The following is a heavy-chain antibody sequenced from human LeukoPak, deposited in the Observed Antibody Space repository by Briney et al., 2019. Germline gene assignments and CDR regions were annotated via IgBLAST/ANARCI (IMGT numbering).Heavy chain of an antibody. Sequence: SETLSLTCTVSGGSISSYYWSWIRQPPGKGLEWIGYIYYSGSTNYNPSLKSRVTISVDTSKNQFSLKLSSVTAADTAVYYCARRDTAMDAFDIWGQGTMVTVSS. CDR2: IYYSGST. J-gene: IGHJ3*02. V-gene: IGHV4-59*08. CDR1: GGSISSYY. D-gene: IGHD5-18*01. CDR3: ARRDTAMDAFDI.